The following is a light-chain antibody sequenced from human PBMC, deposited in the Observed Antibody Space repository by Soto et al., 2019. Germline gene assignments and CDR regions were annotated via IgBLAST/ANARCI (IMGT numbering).Light chain of an antibody. CDR1: QSVSSN. J-gene: IGKJ1*01. CDR2: GAS. Sequence: EIVMTQSPATPSVSPGERATLSCRASQSVSSNLAWYQQKPGQAPRLLIYGASTRATGIPARFSGSGSGTEFTLTISSLQSEDFAVSYCQQYNNWPETFGQGTKVDIK. CDR3: QQYNNWPET. V-gene: IGKV3-15*01.